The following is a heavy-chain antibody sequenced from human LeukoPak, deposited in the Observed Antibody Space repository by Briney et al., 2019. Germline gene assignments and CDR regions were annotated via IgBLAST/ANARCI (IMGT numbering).Heavy chain of an antibody. CDR2: IYYSGST. D-gene: IGHD2-21*01. Sequence: PSETLSLTCTVPGGSISSYYWSWIRQPPGKGLEWIGYIYYSGSTNYNPSLKSRVTISVDTSKNQFSLKLSSVTAADTAVYYCARDRSDLAYCGGDCYPDAFDIWGQGTMVTVSS. J-gene: IGHJ3*02. V-gene: IGHV4-59*01. CDR1: GGSISSYY. CDR3: ARDRSDLAYCGGDCYPDAFDI.